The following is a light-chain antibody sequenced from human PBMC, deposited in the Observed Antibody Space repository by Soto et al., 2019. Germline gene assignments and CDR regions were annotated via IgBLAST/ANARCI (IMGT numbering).Light chain of an antibody. CDR2: LGS. Sequence: DLVMTQSPLSLPVTPGEPASISCRSSQSLLHSNGYNYLDWYLQKPGQSPQLLIYLGSNRASGVPGRFSDSGSGTDFTLKISRVEAEDVGVYYCMQALQTPYTFGQGTKLEIK. CDR3: MQALQTPYT. V-gene: IGKV2-28*01. J-gene: IGKJ2*01. CDR1: QSLLHSNGYNY.